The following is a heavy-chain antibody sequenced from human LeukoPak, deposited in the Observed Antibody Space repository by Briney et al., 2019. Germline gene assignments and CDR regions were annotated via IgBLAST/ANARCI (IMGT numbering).Heavy chain of an antibody. V-gene: IGHV3-15*01. CDR1: GFTFSNAW. Sequence: GGSLRLSCAASGFTFSNAWMSWVRQAPGKGLEWVGRIKSKTDGGTTDYAAPVKGRFTISRDDSKNTLYLQMNSLKTEDTAVYYCTTDYYYESSGYYEFDYWGQGTLVTVSS. D-gene: IGHD3-22*01. J-gene: IGHJ4*02. CDR2: IKSKTDGGTT. CDR3: TTDYYYESSGYYEFDY.